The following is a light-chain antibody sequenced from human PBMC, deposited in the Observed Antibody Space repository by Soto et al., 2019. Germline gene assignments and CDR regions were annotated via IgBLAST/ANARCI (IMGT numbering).Light chain of an antibody. Sequence: EIVLTQSPATLSLSPGEXATLSCRASQSVSSYLAWYQQKPGQAPRLLIYDASNRATGIPARFSGSGSGTDFTLTISSLEPEDFAVYYCQQSSNWPVTFGQGTKVDIK. CDR2: DAS. CDR3: QQSSNWPVT. V-gene: IGKV3-11*01. CDR1: QSVSSY. J-gene: IGKJ2*01.